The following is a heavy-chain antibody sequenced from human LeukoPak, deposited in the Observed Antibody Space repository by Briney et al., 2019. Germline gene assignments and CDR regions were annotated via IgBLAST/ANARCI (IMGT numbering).Heavy chain of an antibody. Sequence: GSLRLSCAASGFTFSDYAMHWVRQAPGKGLEWVAVLSYGGTNKYYADSVKGRFTISRDNSKNTMFLQMNSLRAEDTAVYHCARDRSGYANDTFDFWGQGTMVTVSS. CDR1: GFTFSDYA. V-gene: IGHV3-30-3*01. CDR2: LSYGGTNK. J-gene: IGHJ3*01. CDR3: ARDRSGYANDTFDF. D-gene: IGHD3-3*01.